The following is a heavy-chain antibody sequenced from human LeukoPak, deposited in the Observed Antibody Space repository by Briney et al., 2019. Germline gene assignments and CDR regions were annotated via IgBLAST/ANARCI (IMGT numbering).Heavy chain of an antibody. CDR2: IRSKAYGGTT. CDR1: GFTFGDYA. CDR3: TSEDIVVVPAARLTRFDY. J-gene: IGHJ4*02. Sequence: PGRSLRLSCTASGFTFGDYAMSWVRQAPGKGLGWVGFIRSKAYGGTTEYAASVKGRFTISRDDSKSINYLQMNSLKTEDTAVYYCTSEDIVVVPAARLTRFDYWGQGTLVTVSS. D-gene: IGHD2-2*01. V-gene: IGHV3-49*04.